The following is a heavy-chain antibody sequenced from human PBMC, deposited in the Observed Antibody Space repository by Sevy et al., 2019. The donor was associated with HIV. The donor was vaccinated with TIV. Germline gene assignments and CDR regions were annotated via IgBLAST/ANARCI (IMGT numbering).Heavy chain of an antibody. J-gene: IGHJ4*02. D-gene: IGHD3-9*01. CDR1: GYTFTSYG. CDR3: ARVGVLRYFDWLPDY. V-gene: IGHV1-18*01. Sequence: ASVKVSCKASGYTFTSYGISWVRQAPGQGLEWMGWISAYNGNTNYAQKLQGRVTMTTDTSTSTAYMELRSLRSADTAGYYCARVGVLRYFDWLPDYWGQGTLVTVSS. CDR2: ISAYNGNT.